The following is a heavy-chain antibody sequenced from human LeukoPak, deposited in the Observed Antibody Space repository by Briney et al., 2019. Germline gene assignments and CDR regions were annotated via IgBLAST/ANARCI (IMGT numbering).Heavy chain of an antibody. J-gene: IGHJ5*02. V-gene: IGHV3-11*04. D-gene: IGHD4-11*01. Sequence: GGSLRLSCAASGFTFSDYYMSWIRQAPGKGLEWVSYISSSGSTIYYADSVKGRFTISRDNAKNSLYLQMNSLRAEDTAVYYCARDLTDYSNYAEAGPWGQGTLVTVSS. CDR3: ARDLTDYSNYAEAGP. CDR2: ISSSGSTI. CDR1: GFTFSDYY.